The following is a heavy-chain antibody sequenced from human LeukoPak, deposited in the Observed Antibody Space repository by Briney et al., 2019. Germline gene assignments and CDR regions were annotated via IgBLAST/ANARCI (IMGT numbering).Heavy chain of an antibody. V-gene: IGHV3-30*04. J-gene: IGHJ3*02. D-gene: IGHD2-2*01. CDR3: AKDRLYLPRLDGVPAPFDI. Sequence: GGSLRLSCAASGFTFNSYAIHWVRQAPGKGLEWVTVISYDGSKKNYADSVKGRFTISRDNSKNTLYVQMSSLRAEDTAVYYCAKDRLYLPRLDGVPAPFDIWGQGTTVTVSS. CDR1: GFTFNSYA. CDR2: ISYDGSKK.